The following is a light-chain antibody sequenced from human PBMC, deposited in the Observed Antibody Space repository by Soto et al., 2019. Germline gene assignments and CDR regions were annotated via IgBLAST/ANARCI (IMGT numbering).Light chain of an antibody. CDR2: KAS. CDR3: QQYNSYWT. Sequence: RSPTTLYASVGGRVTITCRASQSISSWLAWYQQKPGKAPKLLIYKASSLESGVPSRFSGSGSGTEFTLTISSLQPDDFATYYCQQYNSYWTFGQGTKV. CDR1: QSISSW. V-gene: IGKV1-5*03. J-gene: IGKJ1*01.